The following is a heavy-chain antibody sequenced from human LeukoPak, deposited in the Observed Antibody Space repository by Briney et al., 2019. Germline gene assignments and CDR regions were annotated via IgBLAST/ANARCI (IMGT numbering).Heavy chain of an antibody. D-gene: IGHD2-21*02. J-gene: IGHJ4*02. Sequence: PGGSLRLSCAASGFTFSSYAMHWVRQAPGKGLEWVAVISYDGSNKYYADSVKGRFTISRDNSKNTLYLQMNSLRAEDTAVYYCAKGDYCGGDCYSHPASDWGQGTLVTVSS. CDR2: ISYDGSNK. CDR3: AKGDYCGGDCYSHPASD. V-gene: IGHV3-30*14. CDR1: GFTFSSYA.